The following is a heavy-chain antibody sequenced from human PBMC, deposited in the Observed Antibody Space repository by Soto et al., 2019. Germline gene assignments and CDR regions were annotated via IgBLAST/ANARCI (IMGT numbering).Heavy chain of an antibody. J-gene: IGHJ6*02. Sequence: QVQLVESGGGVVQPGRSLRLSCAASGFTFSSYGMHWVRQAPGKGLEWVAVISYDGSNKYYADSVKGRFTISRDNSKNTLYLQMNSLRAEDTAVYYCAKDARRITIFGVVTRTYYYYGMDLWGQRTPVTVSS. CDR3: AKDARRITIFGVVTRTYYYYGMDL. CDR1: GFTFSSYG. CDR2: ISYDGSNK. V-gene: IGHV3-30*18. D-gene: IGHD3-3*01.